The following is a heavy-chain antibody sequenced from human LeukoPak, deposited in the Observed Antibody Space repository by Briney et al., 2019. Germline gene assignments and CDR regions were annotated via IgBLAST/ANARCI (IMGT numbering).Heavy chain of an antibody. J-gene: IGHJ6*03. Sequence: SVKVSCKASGGTFSSYAISWVRQAPGQGLEWMGGIIPIFGTANYAQKFQGRVTITADESTSTAYMELSSLRSEDTAVYYCARVLESYYYYYYMDVWGKGTTVTVSS. CDR3: ARVLESYYYYYYMDV. CDR2: IIPIFGTA. CDR1: GGTFSSYA. V-gene: IGHV1-69*13. D-gene: IGHD3-3*01.